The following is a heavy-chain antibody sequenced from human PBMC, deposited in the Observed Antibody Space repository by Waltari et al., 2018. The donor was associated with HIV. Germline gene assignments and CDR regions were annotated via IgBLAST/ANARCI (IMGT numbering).Heavy chain of an antibody. CDR2: MNPNSGQT. Sequence: QVQLVQSGAEVKKPGASVTVSCKTSGYIFTSYDINWVRQATGQGREWMGWMNPNSGQTGYAQKFQGRVTMTRNTSISTAYMELSSLRSEDTAVYYCARDLAGARLGGWCDPWGQGTLVTVSS. D-gene: IGHD6-19*01. V-gene: IGHV1-8*01. CDR3: ARDLAGARLGGWCDP. J-gene: IGHJ5*02. CDR1: GYIFTSYD.